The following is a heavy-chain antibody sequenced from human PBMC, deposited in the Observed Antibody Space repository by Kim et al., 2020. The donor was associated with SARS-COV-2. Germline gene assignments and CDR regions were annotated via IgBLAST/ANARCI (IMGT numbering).Heavy chain of an antibody. Sequence: TYDNTSLKRRVTISVDTSKNQVSLKRSSVTAADTAVYYCVRGNSYGPTDYWGQGTLVTVSS. CDR3: VRGNSYGPTDY. D-gene: IGHD5-18*01. J-gene: IGHJ4*02. CDR2: T. V-gene: IGHV4-39*01.